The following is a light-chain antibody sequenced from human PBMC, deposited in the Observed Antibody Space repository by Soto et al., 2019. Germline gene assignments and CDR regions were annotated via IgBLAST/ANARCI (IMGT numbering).Light chain of an antibody. J-gene: IGKJ4*01. CDR1: LGISNY. V-gene: IGKV1-27*01. CDR2: AAS. Sequence: DIQMTQSPSSLSASVGDRVTITCRASLGISNYLAWYQQIPGKVPKLLISAASTLQSGVPSRFSGSGSGTDFTPTISNLQPEDVATYYCQKYTNVPAFGGGTKVEIK. CDR3: QKYTNVPA.